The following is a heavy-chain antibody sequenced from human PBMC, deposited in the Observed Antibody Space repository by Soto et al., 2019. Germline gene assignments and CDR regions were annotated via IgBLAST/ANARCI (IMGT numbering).Heavy chain of an antibody. J-gene: IGHJ4*02. V-gene: IGHV4-4*09. CDR3: ATRPPGVWAGVSDY. CDR1: RGSISNYY. D-gene: IGHD1-26*01. CDR2: VYHSGTT. Sequence: PSGTLSLTSIVSRGSISNYYWRWIRQPPGKGPEWIGYVYHSGTTDYNPSLESRVTISLDTFKNQFSLKLKSVTPADTAVYYCATRPPGVWAGVSDYWCQGTLVTVSS.